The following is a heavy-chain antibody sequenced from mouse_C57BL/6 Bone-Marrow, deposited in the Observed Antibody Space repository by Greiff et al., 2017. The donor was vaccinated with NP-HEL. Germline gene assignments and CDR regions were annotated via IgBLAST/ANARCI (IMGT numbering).Heavy chain of an antibody. Sequence: VKLQQSGPELVKPGASVKISCKASGYAFSSSWMNWVKQRPGKGLEWIGRIYPGDGDTNYNGKFKGKATLTADKSSSTAYMQLSSLTSEDSAVYFCANDYYFDYWGQGTTLTVSS. V-gene: IGHV1-82*01. CDR2: IYPGDGDT. D-gene: IGHD2-4*01. CDR3: ANDYYFDY. CDR1: GYAFSSSW. J-gene: IGHJ2*01.